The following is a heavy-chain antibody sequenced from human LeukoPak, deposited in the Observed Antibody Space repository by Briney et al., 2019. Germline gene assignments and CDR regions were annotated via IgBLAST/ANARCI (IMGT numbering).Heavy chain of an antibody. V-gene: IGHV3-30-3*01. CDR2: MSYDGSDK. J-gene: IGHJ6*03. CDR3: AKGFCSSTTCYTYYYYFMDV. CDR1: GFTFSTYA. Sequence: GRSLRLSCAASGFTFSTYAMHWVCQAPGEGLEWVAVMSYDGSDKFYADSVKGRFTISRDNSKNTLYLQMNSLRAEDTALYYCAKGFCSSTTCYTYYYYFMDVWGKGTTVTVSS. D-gene: IGHD2-2*02.